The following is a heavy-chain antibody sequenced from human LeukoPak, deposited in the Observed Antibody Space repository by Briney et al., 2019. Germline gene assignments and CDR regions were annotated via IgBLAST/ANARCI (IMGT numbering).Heavy chain of an antibody. J-gene: IGHJ4*02. Sequence: SETLSLTCEVSGGSFSGHPWTWIRQPPGKGLEWIGQINHIGDINYNASLGSRLTISVDTSKTQFSLKLSSVTAADTAVYYCARDSRLQGFDYWGQGTLVTVSS. CDR1: GGSFSGHP. D-gene: IGHD2-15*01. CDR2: INHIGDI. V-gene: IGHV4-34*10. CDR3: ARDSRLQGFDY.